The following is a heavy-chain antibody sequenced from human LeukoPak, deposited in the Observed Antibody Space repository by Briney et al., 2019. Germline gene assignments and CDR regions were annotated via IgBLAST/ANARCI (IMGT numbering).Heavy chain of an antibody. Sequence: GGSLRLSCAASGFTFSTYTMNWVRQAPGKGLEWVSSISSRSSYIYYADSVKGRFTISRDNAKNSLYLQMNSLRAEDTAIYYCARDRSGSGYLDWGQGTPVTVSS. CDR1: GFTFSTYT. J-gene: IGHJ4*02. CDR2: ISSRSSYI. CDR3: ARDRSGSGYLD. D-gene: IGHD3-22*01. V-gene: IGHV3-21*01.